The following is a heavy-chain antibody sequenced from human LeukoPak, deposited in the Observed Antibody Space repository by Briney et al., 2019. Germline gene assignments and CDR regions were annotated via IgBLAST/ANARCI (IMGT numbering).Heavy chain of an antibody. Sequence: PGGSLRLSCAASGFTFSTYAMSWVRQAPGKGLEWVSSISNSGGHIYYADSVKGRFTISRDNSKNTLYLQMNSLRAEDTAIYYCARGAMSVWFAPWGQGTLVTVSS. CDR2: ISNSGGHI. CDR3: ARGAMSVWFAP. CDR1: GFTFSTYA. D-gene: IGHD2-2*01. J-gene: IGHJ5*02. V-gene: IGHV3-23*01.